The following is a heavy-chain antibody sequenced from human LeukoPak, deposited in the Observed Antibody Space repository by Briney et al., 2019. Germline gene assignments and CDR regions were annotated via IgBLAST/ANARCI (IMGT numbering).Heavy chain of an antibody. J-gene: IGHJ2*01. CDR1: GYSFTRYW. CDR3: ARRTGGYWYFDL. Sequence: GESLKISCKGSGYSFTRYWIGWVRQMPGKGLEWMGLIYPGDSETRYGPSFQGQVTISADKSISTAYLQWSSLKASDTARYYCARRTGGYWYFDLWGRGTLVTVSS. CDR2: IYPGDSET. V-gene: IGHV5-51*01. D-gene: IGHD3/OR15-3a*01.